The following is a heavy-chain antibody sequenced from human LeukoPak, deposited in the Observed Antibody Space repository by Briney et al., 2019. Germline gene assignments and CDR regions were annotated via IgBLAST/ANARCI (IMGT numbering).Heavy chain of an antibody. CDR2: VEHDGSRT. V-gene: IGHV3-74*01. Sequence: GGSLRLSCAASGFTFNSYWMHWVRQPPGKGLVWVSRVEHDGSRTAYADSVTGRFTISRDNARNMVYQQMNSLRAEDTAVYYCATDLGWGQGTLVTVSS. D-gene: IGHD4-17*01. CDR3: ATDLG. J-gene: IGHJ4*02. CDR1: GFTFNSYW.